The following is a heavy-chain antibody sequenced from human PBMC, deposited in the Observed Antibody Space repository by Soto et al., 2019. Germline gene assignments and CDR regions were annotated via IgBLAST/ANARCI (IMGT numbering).Heavy chain of an antibody. J-gene: IGHJ5*02. V-gene: IGHV4-39*01. CDR3: ARDYFDSSDYTTNWFDP. CDR1: GDSISNSRFY. Sequence: PSETLCLTCSVSGDSISNSRFYWAWIRQPPGEGLEWIGSIYHTGNAYYNPSLKSRVTIFVDTSKNQFSLKLTSVTAADTALYYCARDYFDSSDYTTNWFDPWGQGTLVTGSS. CDR2: IYHTGNA. D-gene: IGHD3-22*01.